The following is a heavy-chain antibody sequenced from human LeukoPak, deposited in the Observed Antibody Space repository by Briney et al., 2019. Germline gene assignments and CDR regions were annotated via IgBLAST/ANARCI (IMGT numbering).Heavy chain of an antibody. CDR3: ARLIIYDGRDY. CDR1: GFTFSASA. D-gene: IGHD3-3*01. V-gene: IGHV3-21*01. Sequence: GGSLRLSCAASGFTFSASAMHWVRQAPGRGLEWVSFITTSGSDIDYADSVEGRFTISRDNANNTLFLQMNSLRVEDTAVYYCARLIIYDGRDYWGQGTLVTVSS. CDR2: ITTSGSDI. J-gene: IGHJ4*02.